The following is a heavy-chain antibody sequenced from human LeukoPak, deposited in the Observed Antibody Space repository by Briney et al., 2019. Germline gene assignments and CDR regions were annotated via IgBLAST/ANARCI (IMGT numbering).Heavy chain of an antibody. V-gene: IGHV3-66*01. J-gene: IGHJ6*03. D-gene: IGHD5-24*01. CDR2: IYSGGST. Sequence: GGSLRLSCAASGFTFSTYEMNWVRQAPGKGLEWVSVIYSGGSTYYADSVKGRFTISRDNSKNTLYLQMNSLRAEDTAVYYCARSIVISRWLGPYYMDVWGKGTTVTISS. CDR3: ARSIVISRWLGPYYMDV. CDR1: GFTFSTYE.